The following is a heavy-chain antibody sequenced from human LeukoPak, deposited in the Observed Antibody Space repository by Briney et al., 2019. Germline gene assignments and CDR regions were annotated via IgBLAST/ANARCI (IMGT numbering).Heavy chain of an antibody. CDR2: IYSGGST. V-gene: IGHV3-53*01. Sequence: PGGSLRLSCAASGFTVSSNYMSWVRQAPGKGLEWVSVIYSGGSTYYAASVKGRFTISRENAKNSLYLQMNSLRAGDTAVYYCVRATAGFDYWGQGTLVTVSS. J-gene: IGHJ4*02. CDR3: VRATAGFDY. CDR1: GFTVSSNY.